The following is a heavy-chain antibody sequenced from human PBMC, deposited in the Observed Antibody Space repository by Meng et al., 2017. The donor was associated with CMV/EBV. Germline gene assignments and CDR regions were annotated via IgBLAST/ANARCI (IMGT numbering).Heavy chain of an antibody. CDR3: AKVSGSPKTKLEEAHGVYYYYYGMDV. CDR1: GGSFSGYY. Sequence: SETLSLTCAVYGGSFSGYYWSWIRQPPGKGLEWIGEINHSGSTNYNPSLKSRVTISVDTSKNQFSLKLSSVTAEDTAVYYCAKVSGSPKTKLEEAHGVYYYYYGMDVWGQGTTVTVSS. CDR2: INHSGST. J-gene: IGHJ6*02. D-gene: IGHD1-1*01. V-gene: IGHV4-34*01.